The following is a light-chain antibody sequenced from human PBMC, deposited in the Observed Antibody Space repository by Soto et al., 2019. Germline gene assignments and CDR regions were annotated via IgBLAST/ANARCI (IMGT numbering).Light chain of an antibody. CDR3: QSYDSSLSAPYV. J-gene: IGLJ1*01. V-gene: IGLV1-40*01. Sequence: QSVLTQPPSVSGAPGQRVTISCTGSSSNIGAGYDVHWYQQLPGTAPKRLIYGNNNRPSGVPDRFSGSKSGTSASLAITGLQAEHEADYHCQSYDSSLSAPYVFGTGTKVTVL. CDR1: SSNIGAGYD. CDR2: GNN.